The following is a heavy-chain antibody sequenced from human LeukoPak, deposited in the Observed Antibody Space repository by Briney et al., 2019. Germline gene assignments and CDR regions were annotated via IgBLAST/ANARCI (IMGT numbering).Heavy chain of an antibody. CDR3: AKDRGSGWFGSDY. D-gene: IGHD6-19*01. CDR2: ITINGGRT. CDR1: GFTFNNYA. Sequence: PGGSLRLSCAASGFTFNNYAMNWVRQAPGKGLEWVSGITINGGRTYYADSVKGRFTISGDNSKNTLNLQMNSLRAEDTAVYYCAKDRGSGWFGSDYWGQGTLVTVSS. J-gene: IGHJ4*02. V-gene: IGHV3-23*01.